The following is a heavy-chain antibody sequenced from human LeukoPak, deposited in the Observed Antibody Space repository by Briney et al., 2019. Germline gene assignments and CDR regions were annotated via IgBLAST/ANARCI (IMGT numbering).Heavy chain of an antibody. V-gene: IGHV4-39*01. Sequence: SETLSLTCTVSGGSLSSSSYYWGWIRQPQGKGLERIGSIYYSGSTYYNPSLKSRVTISVDTSKNQFSLKLSSVTAADTAVYYCARVMVHYYDSSGYFPLPPYYFDYWGQGTLVTVSS. CDR1: GGSLSSSSYY. CDR2: IYYSGST. J-gene: IGHJ4*02. CDR3: ARVMVHYYDSSGYFPLPPYYFDY. D-gene: IGHD3-22*01.